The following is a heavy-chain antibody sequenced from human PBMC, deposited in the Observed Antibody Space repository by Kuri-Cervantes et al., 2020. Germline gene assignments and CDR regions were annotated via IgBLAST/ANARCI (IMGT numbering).Heavy chain of an antibody. CDR1: GYTFTSYY. D-gene: IGHD1-26*01. CDR3: AAESESYIVGATNYYYYGMDV. Sequence: ASVKVSCKASGYTFTSYYMHWVRQAPGQGLEWMGIINPSGGSTSYAQKFQGRVTMTRDTSTSTIYMELSSLRSEDTAVYYCAAESESYIVGATNYYYYGMDVWGQGTTVTVSS. J-gene: IGHJ6*02. V-gene: IGHV1-46*01. CDR2: INPSGGST.